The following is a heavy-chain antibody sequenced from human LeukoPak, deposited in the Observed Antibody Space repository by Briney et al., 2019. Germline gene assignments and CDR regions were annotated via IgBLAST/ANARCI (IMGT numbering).Heavy chain of an antibody. CDR1: GFTFNSYA. V-gene: IGHV3-30*04. CDR2: ISYCGSTI. Sequence: GGPLRLSCAASGFTFNSYAMHWLRQAPGKGLEGVADISYCGSTIYYADSVKGRFTISRDNAKNSLYLQMNSLRAEDTAVYYCARVTPQYGDYVNWYFDLWGRGTLVTVSS. D-gene: IGHD4-17*01. CDR3: ARVTPQYGDYVNWYFDL. J-gene: IGHJ2*01.